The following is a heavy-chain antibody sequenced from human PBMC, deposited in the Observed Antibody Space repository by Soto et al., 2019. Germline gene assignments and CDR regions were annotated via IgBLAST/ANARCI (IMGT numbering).Heavy chain of an antibody. D-gene: IGHD1-7*01. CDR3: AKTPDWNYAH. J-gene: IGHJ4*02. V-gene: IGHV3-23*01. Sequence: EVQLLESGGGLVQPGGSLRLSCAASGFTFSSYAMSWVRQAPGKGLEWVTAISGSGGSTYYADSAKGRFTISRDNSKNTLYLQMNSLRAEDTDVYYCAKTPDWNYAHWGQGTLVTVSS. CDR1: GFTFSSYA. CDR2: ISGSGGST.